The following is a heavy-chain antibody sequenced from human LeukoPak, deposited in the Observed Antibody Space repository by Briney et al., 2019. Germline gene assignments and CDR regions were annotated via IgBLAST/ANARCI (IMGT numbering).Heavy chain of an antibody. CDR3: TRVWDIVVVVAATPDV. V-gene: IGHV3-49*04. CDR2: IRSKAYGGTT. D-gene: IGHD2-15*01. CDR1: GFTFGDYA. J-gene: IGHJ6*04. Sequence: GGSLRLSCTASGFTFGDYAMSWVRQAPGKGLEWVGFIRSKAYGGTTEYAASVKGRFTISRDDSKSIAYLQMNSLKTEDTAVYYCTRVWDIVVVVAATPDVWGKGTTVTVSS.